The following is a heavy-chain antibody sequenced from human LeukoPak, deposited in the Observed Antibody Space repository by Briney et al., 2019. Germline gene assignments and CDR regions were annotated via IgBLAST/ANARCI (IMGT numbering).Heavy chain of an antibody. J-gene: IGHJ5*02. CDR2: ISCDGSNK. D-gene: IGHD6-13*01. Sequence: GGPLRLSCAASGFTFSSYAMHWVRQAPGKGLEWVAVISCDGSNKYYADSVKGRFTISRDNSKDTLYLQMNSLRAEDTAVYYCASPIAAAGGFDPWGQGTLVTVSS. CDR1: GFTFSSYA. CDR3: ASPIAAAGGFDP. V-gene: IGHV3-30*04.